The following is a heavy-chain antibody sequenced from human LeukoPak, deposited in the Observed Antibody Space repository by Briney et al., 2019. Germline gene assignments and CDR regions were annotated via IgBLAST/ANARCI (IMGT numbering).Heavy chain of an antibody. D-gene: IGHD2-2*02. CDR2: IHTSGST. J-gene: IGHJ4*02. V-gene: IGHV4-4*07. CDR1: GGSISSYH. CDR3: ARVVSDCSSTSCYSPYYFDY. Sequence: PSETLSLTCTVSGGSISSYHWSWIRQPAGKGLEWIGHIHTSGSTNYNPSLKSRVTMSVDTSKNQFSLKLSSVTAADTAVYYCARVVSDCSSTSCYSPYYFDYWGQGTLVTVSS.